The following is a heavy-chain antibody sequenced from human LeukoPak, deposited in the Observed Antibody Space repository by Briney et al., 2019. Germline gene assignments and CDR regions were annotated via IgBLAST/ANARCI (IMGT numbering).Heavy chain of an antibody. CDR1: GFTFSSHA. Sequence: GGSLRLSCAASGFTFSSHAMNWVRQAPGKGLEWVSAITGSGGRTYYADSVKGRFTISRDNSKNTLYLQMNSLRAEDTAIYYCAKEYTGTFSPFPSYFDNWGQGTLVTVSS. D-gene: IGHD1-26*01. V-gene: IGHV3-23*01. CDR2: ITGSGGRT. CDR3: AKEYTGTFSPFPSYFDN. J-gene: IGHJ4*02.